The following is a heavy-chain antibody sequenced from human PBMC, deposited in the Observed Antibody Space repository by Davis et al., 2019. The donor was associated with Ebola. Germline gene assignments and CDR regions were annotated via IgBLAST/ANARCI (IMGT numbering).Heavy chain of an antibody. D-gene: IGHD6-6*01. CDR3: AKADSYSSSSWDY. J-gene: IGHJ4*02. V-gene: IGHV3-23*01. CDR2: ISGSGGST. CDR1: GFTFSSYA. Sequence: GESLKISCAASGFTFSSYAMSWVRQAPGKGLEWVSAISGSGGSTYYADSVRGRFTISRDNSKNTLYLQMNSLRAEDTAVYYCAKADSYSSSSWDYWGQGTLVTVSS.